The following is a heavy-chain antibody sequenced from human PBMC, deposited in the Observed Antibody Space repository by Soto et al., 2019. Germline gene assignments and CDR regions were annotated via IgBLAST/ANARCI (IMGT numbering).Heavy chain of an antibody. J-gene: IGHJ4*02. CDR3: ARGDSIIIPAVSDF. D-gene: IGHD2-2*01. CDR1: GFAFNNYG. CDR2: ISKSDYT. V-gene: IGHV3-21*01. Sequence: PGGSLRLSCTVSGFAFNNYGINWVRQAPGKGLEWVPSISKSDYTYYSDSVKGRFAISRDNAKSSVSLQMNTLRVEDTAVYYCARGDSIIIPAVSDFWGQGTLVTVSS.